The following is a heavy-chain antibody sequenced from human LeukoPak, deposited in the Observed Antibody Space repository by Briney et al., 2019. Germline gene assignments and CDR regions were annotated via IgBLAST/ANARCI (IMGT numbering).Heavy chain of an antibody. Sequence: SETLSLTCTVSGGSISSGDYSWSWIRQPPGKGLEWIGYIYYSGSTYYNPSLKSRVTISVDTSKNQFSLKLSSVTAADTAVYYCARVMFCSGGSCPGDYWGQGTLVTVSS. J-gene: IGHJ4*02. D-gene: IGHD2-15*01. V-gene: IGHV4-30-4*01. CDR3: ARVMFCSGGSCPGDY. CDR2: IYYSGST. CDR1: GGSISSGDYS.